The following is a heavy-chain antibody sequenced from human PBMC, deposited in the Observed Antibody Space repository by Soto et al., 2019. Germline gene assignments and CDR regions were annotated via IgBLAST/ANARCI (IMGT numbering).Heavy chain of an antibody. J-gene: IGHJ2*01. CDR2: INDRGSI. D-gene: IGHD3-9*01. V-gene: IGHV4-34*01. CDR1: GGSFSGYY. CDR3: ARESHDILTGPPWVWYFDL. Sequence: QVQLQQWGAGPLRPLETLSLTCGVSGGSFSGYYWAWIRQSPGKGLEWIGEINDRGSINYNPSLKRRVSISVDTSKNHYCLNLRSVTAADTAVYYCARESHDILTGPPWVWYFDLWGRGTLVTVSS.